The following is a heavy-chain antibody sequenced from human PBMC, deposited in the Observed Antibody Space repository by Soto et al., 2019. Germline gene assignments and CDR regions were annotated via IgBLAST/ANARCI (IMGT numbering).Heavy chain of an antibody. CDR1: SRSFRDYY. D-gene: IGHD2-21*01. V-gene: IGHV4-34*01. Sequence: SETLWLTCAVYSRSFRDYYWTWIRQPPGKGLEFIGEINHSGTTHYNPSLKSRVTISVDTSKNHFSLKMNSVTAADTAVYYCARSPKSTDCPNCFDVWGQGT. J-gene: IGHJ4*02. CDR3: ARSPKSTDCPNCFDV. CDR2: INHSGTT.